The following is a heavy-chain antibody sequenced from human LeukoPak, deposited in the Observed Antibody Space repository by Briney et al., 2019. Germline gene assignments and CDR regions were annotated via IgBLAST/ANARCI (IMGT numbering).Heavy chain of an antibody. J-gene: IGHJ4*02. CDR2: IDGGDDHP. CDR1: GFSFNNYA. D-gene: IGHD3-16*01. V-gene: IGHV3-23*01. CDR3: AKGGVGNNMIFDY. Sequence: GSLRLSCAASGFSFNNYAMGWVRQAPGQGLKWLSRIDGGDDHPRYADSVKGRFTISRDNSKNTVYLQMNNLRAEDTAVYFCAKGGVGNNMIFDYWGQGSLVTVSS.